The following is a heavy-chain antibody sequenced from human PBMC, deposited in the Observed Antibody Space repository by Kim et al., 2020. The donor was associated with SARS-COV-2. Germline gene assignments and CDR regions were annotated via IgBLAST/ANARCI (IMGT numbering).Heavy chain of an antibody. Sequence: SETRSLTFTVSGGAISSSSYYWGWIRQPPGKGREWIGSIYDRGSTYYHPSLKSRVTISVETSKNQFSLKLSSVTAADTAVYYCARQPVLRYFDWLLYLGGFDYWGQGTLVTVSS. CDR3: ARQPVLRYFDWLLYLGGFDY. CDR2: IYDRGST. CDR1: GGAISSSSYY. D-gene: IGHD3-9*01. V-gene: IGHV4-39*01. J-gene: IGHJ4*02.